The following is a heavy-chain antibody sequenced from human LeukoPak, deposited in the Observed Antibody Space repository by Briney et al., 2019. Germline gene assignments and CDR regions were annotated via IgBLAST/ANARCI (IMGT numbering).Heavy chain of an antibody. D-gene: IGHD3-3*01. V-gene: IGHV4-61*01. CDR2: IYYSGST. J-gene: IGHJ5*02. Sequence: KPSETLSLTCTVSGGSVSSGSYYWSWIRQPPGKGLEWIGYIYYSGSTNYNPSLKSRVTISVDTSKNQFSLKLSSVTAADTAVYYCARESPNYDFDDKFDPWGQGTLVTVSS. CDR1: GGSVSSGSYY. CDR3: ARESPNYDFDDKFDP.